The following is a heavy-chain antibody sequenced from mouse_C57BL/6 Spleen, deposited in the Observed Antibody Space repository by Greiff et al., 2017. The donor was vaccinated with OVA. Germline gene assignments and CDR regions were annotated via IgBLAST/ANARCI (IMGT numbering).Heavy chain of an antibody. D-gene: IGHD2-4*01. J-gene: IGHJ2*01. CDR1: GYTFTSYW. CDR2: IDPNSGGT. CDR3: ARWNDYDYDEYYWDD. V-gene: IGHV1-72*01. Sequence: QVQLQQPGAELVKPGASVKLSCKASGYTFTSYWMHWVKQRPGRGLEWIGRIDPNSGGTTYNEKFKSKATLTVDKPSSPAYMQRSSLTSEDSAVYYCARWNDYDYDEYYWDDWGQGTTLTVSS.